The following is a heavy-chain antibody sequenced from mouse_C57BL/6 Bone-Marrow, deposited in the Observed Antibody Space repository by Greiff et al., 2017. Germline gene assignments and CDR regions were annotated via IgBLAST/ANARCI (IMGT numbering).Heavy chain of an antibody. CDR3: TRIAY. V-gene: IGHV14-4*01. Sequence: EVKLVGSGAELVRPGASVKLSCTASGFNIKDDYMHWVKQRPEQGLEWIGWIDPENGDTEYASKFQGKATITVDTSSNTAYLQLSSLTSEDTAVYYCTRIAYWGQGTLVTVSA. CDR2: IDPENGDT. J-gene: IGHJ3*01. CDR1: GFNIKDDY.